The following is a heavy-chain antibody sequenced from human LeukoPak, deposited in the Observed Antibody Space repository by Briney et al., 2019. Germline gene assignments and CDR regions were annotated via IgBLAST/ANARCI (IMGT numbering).Heavy chain of an antibody. CDR2: IIPIFGTA. Sequence: GSSVTVSCKASGGTFSSYAISWVRQAPGQGLEWMGGIIPIFGTANYAQKFQGRVTITTDESTSTAYMELSSLRSEDTAVYYCARVGPIDYYCYPMDVWGQGTTVTVSS. V-gene: IGHV1-69*05. J-gene: IGHJ6*02. CDR1: GGTFSSYA. CDR3: ARVGPIDYYCYPMDV.